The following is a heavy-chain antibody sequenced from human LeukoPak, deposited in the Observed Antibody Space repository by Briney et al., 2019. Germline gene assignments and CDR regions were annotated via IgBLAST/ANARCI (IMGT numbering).Heavy chain of an antibody. D-gene: IGHD3-10*01. CDR2: MYYNGNT. J-gene: IGHJ4*02. Sequence: SETLSLTCTVSGGSISGYYWTWIRQPPGKGLEWIGYMYYNGNTNYNPSLKSRVTISVDPSKNQFSLKLTSVTPEDTAVYYCARAVELLWFGELFIFDYWGQGTLVTVSS. CDR3: ARAVELLWFGELFIFDY. CDR1: GGSISGYY. V-gene: IGHV4-59*12.